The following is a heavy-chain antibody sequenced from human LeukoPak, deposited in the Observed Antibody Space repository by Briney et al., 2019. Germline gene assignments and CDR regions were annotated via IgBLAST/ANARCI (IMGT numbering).Heavy chain of an antibody. D-gene: IGHD1-26*01. J-gene: IGHJ4*02. CDR1: GGSISSSSW. CDR2: VSHSGST. CDR3: ATTTIRLGY. Sequence: PSETLSLTCAVSGGSISSSSWWTWVRQPPGKGLEWIGDVSHSGSTNYNPSLKSRVTISVDTSKNQFSLKLSSVTAADTAVYYCATTTIRLGYWGQGTLVTVSS. V-gene: IGHV4-4*02.